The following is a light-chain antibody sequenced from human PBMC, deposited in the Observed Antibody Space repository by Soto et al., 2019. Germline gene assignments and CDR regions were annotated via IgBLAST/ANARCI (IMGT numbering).Light chain of an antibody. CDR1: QIINKW. V-gene: IGKV1-12*02. CDR3: QQANSFPFT. CDR2: AAS. J-gene: IGKJ3*01. Sequence: DLQMTQSPSSVSASVGDRVTITCRASQIINKWLAWYQQKPGKAPTLLIYAASTLQSGVPSRFSGSGSGTDFTLTLSSLQPEDFATYYCQQANSFPFTFGPGTKVDIK.